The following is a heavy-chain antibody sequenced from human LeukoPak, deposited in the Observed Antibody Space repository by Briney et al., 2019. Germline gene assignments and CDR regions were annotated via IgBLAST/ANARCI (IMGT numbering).Heavy chain of an antibody. CDR3: ARVGRSGYTKDY. CDR2: ISSSSSTI. J-gene: IGHJ4*02. CDR1: GGSFSGYY. D-gene: IGHD5-12*01. V-gene: IGHV3-11*04. Sequence: LSLTCAVYGGSFSGYYWSWIRQAPGKGLEWLSYISSSSSTIYYADSVKGRFTVSRDNAENLVYLQMNSLGAEDTAVYYCARVGRSGYTKDYWGQGTLVTVAS.